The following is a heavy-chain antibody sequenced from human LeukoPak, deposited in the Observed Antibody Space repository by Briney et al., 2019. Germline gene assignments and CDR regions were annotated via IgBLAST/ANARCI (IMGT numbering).Heavy chain of an antibody. CDR3: AEGSPSFDY. V-gene: IGHV3-23*01. Sequence: GSLRLSCAASGFTFSSYAMSWVRQAPGKGLEWVSLISGSGGSTYYADSVKGRFTISRDNSKDTLYLQMNSLRVEDTAVYYCAEGSPSFDYWGQGTLVTVSS. J-gene: IGHJ4*02. CDR2: ISGSGGST. CDR1: GFTFSSYA.